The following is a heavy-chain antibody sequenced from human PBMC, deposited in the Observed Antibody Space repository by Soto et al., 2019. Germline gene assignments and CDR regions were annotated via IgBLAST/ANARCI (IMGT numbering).Heavy chain of an antibody. J-gene: IGHJ4*02. V-gene: IGHV4-34*01. CDR2: INHSGST. CDR1: GGSFSGYY. CDR3: ARGSLLAY. Sequence: PSETLSLTCAVYGGSFSGYYWSWIRQPPGKGLEWIWEINHSGSTNYNPSLKSRVTISVDTSKNQFSLKLSSVTAADKALYYCARGSLLAYWGQGTLVTVSS.